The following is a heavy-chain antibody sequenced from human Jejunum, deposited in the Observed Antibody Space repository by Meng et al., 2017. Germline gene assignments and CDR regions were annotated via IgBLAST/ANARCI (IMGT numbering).Heavy chain of an antibody. J-gene: IGHJ4*02. Sequence: SETLSLTCTVSGGSISSGSYYWHWVRQSAGKGLEWIGRIYTSGSTNYSPSLRSRVTISVDTSKNQFSLTLSSVTAADTAMYYCTRGIHYDSGNHAYWGQGTLVTVSS. D-gene: IGHD3-10*01. CDR3: TRGIHYDSGNHAY. CDR2: IYTSGST. V-gene: IGHV4-61*02. CDR1: GGSISSGSYY.